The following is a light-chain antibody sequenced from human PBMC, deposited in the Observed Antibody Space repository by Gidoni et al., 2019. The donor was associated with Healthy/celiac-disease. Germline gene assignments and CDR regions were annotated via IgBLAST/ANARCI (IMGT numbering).Light chain of an antibody. CDR2: AAS. V-gene: IGKV1-39*01. J-gene: IGKJ1*01. Sequence: DIQMTQSPSSLSASVGDRVTITCRASQSISSYVKWYQQKPGKAPKLLIYAASSLQSGVPSRFRGSGSGTDFTRTISSLQPEDVATYYCQQSYSTLGTFGQGTKVEIK. CDR3: QQSYSTLGT. CDR1: QSISSY.